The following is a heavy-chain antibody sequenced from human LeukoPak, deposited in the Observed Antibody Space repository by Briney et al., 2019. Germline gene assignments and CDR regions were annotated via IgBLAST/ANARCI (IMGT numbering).Heavy chain of an antibody. D-gene: IGHD1-26*01. J-gene: IGHJ5*02. CDR1: GFTFSSYS. CDR3: ARELSGSYAGNWFDP. V-gene: IGHV3-48*01. CDR2: ISSSSSTI. Sequence: GGSLRLSCAASGFTFSSYSMNWVRQAPGKGLEWVSYISSSSSTIYYADSVRGRFTISRDNAKNSLYLQMNSLRAEDTAVYYCARELSGSYAGNWFDPWGQGTLVTVSS.